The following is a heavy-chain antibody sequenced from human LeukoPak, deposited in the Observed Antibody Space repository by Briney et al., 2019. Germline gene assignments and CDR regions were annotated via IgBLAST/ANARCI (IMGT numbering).Heavy chain of an antibody. CDR2: IKQDGSEK. D-gene: IGHD3-3*01. Sequence: GGSLRLSCAASGFTFSSYWMSWVRQAPGKGLEWVANIKQDGSEKYYVDSVKGRFTISRDNAKNSLYLQMNSLRAEDTAVYYCARDMVDYDFWSGYYASDYWGQGTLVTVSS. CDR3: ARDMVDYDFWSGYYASDY. V-gene: IGHV3-7*01. CDR1: GFTFSSYW. J-gene: IGHJ4*02.